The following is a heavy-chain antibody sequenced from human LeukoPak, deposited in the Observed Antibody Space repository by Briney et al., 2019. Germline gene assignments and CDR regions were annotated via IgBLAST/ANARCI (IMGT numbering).Heavy chain of an antibody. Sequence: PGRSLILSCSASGFAFSSYGMHWVRQAPGKGLEWVAVISYDGSNKYYADSVKGRFTISRDNSKNTLYLQMNSLRAEDTAVYYCAKDGEAVAGRFDYWGQGTLVTVSS. CDR1: GFAFSSYG. CDR3: AKDGEAVAGRFDY. CDR2: ISYDGSNK. J-gene: IGHJ4*02. D-gene: IGHD6-19*01. V-gene: IGHV3-30*18.